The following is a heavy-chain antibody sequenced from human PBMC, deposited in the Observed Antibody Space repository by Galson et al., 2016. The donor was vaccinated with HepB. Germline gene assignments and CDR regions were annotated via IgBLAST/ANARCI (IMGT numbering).Heavy chain of an antibody. CDR2: TSYDGGYK. Sequence: SLRLSCAASGFAFNIYTMHWVRQAPGKGLEWVALTSYDGGYKYYADSVKGRLTISRDNSNNSLYLQMHSLRTEDTAVYYCARTVVQAAQYYYFFSGLDVWGQGTTVTVSS. V-gene: IGHV3-30-3*01. D-gene: IGHD2-2*01. J-gene: IGHJ6*02. CDR3: ARTVVQAAQYYYFFSGLDV. CDR1: GFAFNIYT.